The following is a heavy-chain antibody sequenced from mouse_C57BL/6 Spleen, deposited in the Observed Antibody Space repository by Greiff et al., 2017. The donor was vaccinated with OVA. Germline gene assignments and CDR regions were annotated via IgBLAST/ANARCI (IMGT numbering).Heavy chain of an antibody. Sequence: HVQLQPPWAELVKPGASVTMSCKASGYTFTSYWITWVQQRPGQGLEWIGDIYPGSGSTNYNEKFKSKATLTVDTTPRTAYMQLSSLTSEDSAVYYCARWGGRGRYFDVWGTGTTVTVSS. CDR1: GYTFTSYW. J-gene: IGHJ1*03. CDR3: ARWGGRGRYFDV. V-gene: IGHV1-55*01. D-gene: IGHD3-3*01. CDR2: IYPGSGST.